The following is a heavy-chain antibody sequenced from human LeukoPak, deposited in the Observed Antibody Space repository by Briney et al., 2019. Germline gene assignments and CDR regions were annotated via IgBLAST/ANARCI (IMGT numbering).Heavy chain of an antibody. CDR3: ARGLSMDTNVEIDH. J-gene: IGHJ5*02. D-gene: IGHD4/OR15-4a*01. V-gene: IGHV1-18*01. Sequence: GASVDVSFKASVYTFTSYGISWVRQAPGQGLEWMGWISPYNGNTKYAQKLQGRLTMTTDTSASTAYMELRSLRSDDTAVYYCARGLSMDTNVEIDHWGQGTLVTVSS. CDR2: ISPYNGNT. CDR1: VYTFTSYG.